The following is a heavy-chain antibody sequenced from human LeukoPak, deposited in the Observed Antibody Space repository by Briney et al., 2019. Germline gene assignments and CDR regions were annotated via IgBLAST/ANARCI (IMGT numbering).Heavy chain of an antibody. CDR2: IIPIFGTA. CDR1: GGTFSSSA. Sequence: SVKVSCKASGGTFSSSAISWVRQAPGQGLEWMGGIIPIFGTANYAQKFQGRVTITTDESTSTAYMELSSLRSEDTAVYYCARGVAARQVHYNYYYYMDVWGKGTTVTVSS. CDR3: ARGVAARQVHYNYYYYMDV. J-gene: IGHJ6*03. D-gene: IGHD6-6*01. V-gene: IGHV1-69*05.